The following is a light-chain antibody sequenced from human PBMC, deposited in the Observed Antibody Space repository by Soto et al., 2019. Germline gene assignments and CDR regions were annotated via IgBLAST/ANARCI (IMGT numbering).Light chain of an antibody. CDR2: AAS. Sequence: DIQMTQSPSSVSASVGERVTITCRASQGISNWLAWYQQKAGQAPKLLIYAASGLHSGVPSRSSGSASGTDFTLTISSLQPEDFATYFCQQSDSFPHTFGRGTKLEI. J-gene: IGKJ2*01. V-gene: IGKV1-12*01. CDR1: QGISNW. CDR3: QQSDSFPHT.